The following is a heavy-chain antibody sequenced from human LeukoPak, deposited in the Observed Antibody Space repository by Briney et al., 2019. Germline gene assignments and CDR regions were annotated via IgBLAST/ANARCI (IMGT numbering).Heavy chain of an antibody. V-gene: IGHV4-30-4*01. CDR3: ARGKPVLLWFGDKGWFDP. D-gene: IGHD3-10*01. J-gene: IGHJ5*02. CDR2: INHSGST. Sequence: SETLSLTCTVSGGSISSGDYYWSWIRQPPGKGLEWIGEINHSGSTNYNPSLKSRVTISVDTSKNQFSLKLSSVTAADTAVYYCARGKPVLLWFGDKGWFDPWGQGTLVTVSS. CDR1: GGSISSGDYY.